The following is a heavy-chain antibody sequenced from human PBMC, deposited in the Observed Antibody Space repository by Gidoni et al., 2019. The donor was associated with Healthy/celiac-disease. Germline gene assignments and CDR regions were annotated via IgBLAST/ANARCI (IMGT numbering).Heavy chain of an antibody. V-gene: IGHV5-51*01. CDR3: ARVVTAAGATLDY. CDR1: GYSFTSYW. J-gene: IGHJ4*02. D-gene: IGHD6-13*01. CDR2: IHPGDSDT. Sequence: EVQLVQSGAVVKKPGESLKISCTGYGYSFTSYWIGWVRQMPGKGLELMGIIHPGDSDTRYSPSCQGQVTISADKSISTAYLQWSSLKASDTAMYYCARVVTAAGATLDYWGQGTLVTVSS.